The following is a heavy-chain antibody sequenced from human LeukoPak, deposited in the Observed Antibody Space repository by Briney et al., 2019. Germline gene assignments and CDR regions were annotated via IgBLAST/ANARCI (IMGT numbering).Heavy chain of an antibody. J-gene: IGHJ6*03. CDR3: ARLGHCGETNCYSDFYYMDV. CDR1: GYTFINYG. D-gene: IGHD2-21*01. V-gene: IGHV1-18*01. Sequence: GASVKVSCKASGYTFINYGINWVRQAPGQGLEWLGWISAYSGSTNYAQKLQDRVTMTTDTSTNTAYMELRSLRSDDTAVYFCARLGHCGETNCYSDFYYMDVWGKGTTVIVSS. CDR2: ISAYSGST.